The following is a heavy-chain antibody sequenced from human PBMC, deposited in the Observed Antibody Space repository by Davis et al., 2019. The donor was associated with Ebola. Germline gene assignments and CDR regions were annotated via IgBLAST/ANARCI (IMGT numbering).Heavy chain of an antibody. CDR2: VYYSGST. V-gene: IGHV4-59*12. D-gene: IGHD6-19*01. CDR3: ARARAWQWRGAFDI. Sequence: SETLSLTCTVSGGSISTYYWSWIRQPPGKGLEWIGYVYYSGSTNYNPSLKSRVTISVDTSKNQFSLKLSSVTAADTAVYYCARARAWQWRGAFDIWGQGTMVTVSS. J-gene: IGHJ3*02. CDR1: GGSISTYY.